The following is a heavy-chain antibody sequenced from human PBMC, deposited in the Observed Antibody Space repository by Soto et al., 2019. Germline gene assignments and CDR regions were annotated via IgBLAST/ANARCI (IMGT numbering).Heavy chain of an antibody. CDR3: AGQPTAGSFYDLGSYYYYYGMDV. V-gene: IGHV4-59*06. CDR1: GGSISTYY. J-gene: IGHJ6*02. Sequence: PSETLFLTCTVSGGSISTYYXSWVHQPPGKGLEWIGNIYYSGNTDCNPSLKSRVTISVDTSKNQFSLNLSSVTAADSAVYYCAGQPTAGSFYDLGSYYYYYGMDVWGQGTTVTVSS. D-gene: IGHD3-16*01. CDR2: IYYSGNT.